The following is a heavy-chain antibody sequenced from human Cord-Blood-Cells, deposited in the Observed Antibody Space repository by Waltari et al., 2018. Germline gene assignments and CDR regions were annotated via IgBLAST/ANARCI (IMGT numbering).Heavy chain of an antibody. CDR1: GGSFSGSY. D-gene: IGHD1-26*01. CDR2: INHSGST. J-gene: IGHJ4*02. CDR3: ATCFPRSYYFDY. Sequence: QVQLQQWGAGLLKPSETLSLTCAVYGGSFSGSYWSWIRQPPGKGLEWIGEINHSGSTNYNPSLKSRVTISVDTSKNQFSLKLSSVTAADTAVYYCATCFPRSYYFDYWGQGTLVTVSS. V-gene: IGHV4-34*01.